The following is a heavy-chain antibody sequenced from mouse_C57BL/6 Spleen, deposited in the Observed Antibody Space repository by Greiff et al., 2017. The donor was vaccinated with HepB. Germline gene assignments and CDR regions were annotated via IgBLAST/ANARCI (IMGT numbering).Heavy chain of an antibody. V-gene: IGHV1-53*01. CDR2: INPSNGGT. CDR3: ARGDTTVVAADY. Sequence: QVHVKQPGTELVKPGASVKLSCKASGYTFTSYWMHWVKQRPGQGLEWIGNINPSNGGTNYNEKFKSKATLTVDKSSSTAYMQLSSLTSEDSAVYYCARGDTTVVAADYWGQGTTLTVSS. D-gene: IGHD1-1*01. CDR1: GYTFTSYW. J-gene: IGHJ2*01.